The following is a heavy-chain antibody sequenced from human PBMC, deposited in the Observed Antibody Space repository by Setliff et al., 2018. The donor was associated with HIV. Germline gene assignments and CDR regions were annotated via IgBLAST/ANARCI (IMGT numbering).Heavy chain of an antibody. CDR2: IHHSGTT. CDR3: ARGKFLAPKWQDY. V-gene: IGHV4-34*01. J-gene: IGHJ4*02. D-gene: IGHD3-3*01. CDR1: GGSFSGHY. Sequence: ETLSLTCAVNGGSFSGHYWNWIRQAPGKGLEWIGEIHHSGTTNVNPSPKSRVSMSMDPSKNQFSLNLRSVTVADTAVYYCARGKFLAPKWQDYWGQGTLVTVSS.